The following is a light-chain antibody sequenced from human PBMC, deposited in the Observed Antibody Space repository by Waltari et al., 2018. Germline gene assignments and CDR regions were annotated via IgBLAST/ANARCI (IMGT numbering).Light chain of an antibody. Sequence: QSALPQPASASGSPGQSITISCPGTSSNIGAYNFVSCYQKHPGKAPKVMIYDVNNRPSGVSSRFSGSKSGNTASLTISGLQAEDEADYYCSSYTTGSTRYVFGSGTKVTVL. CDR1: SSNIGAYNF. J-gene: IGLJ1*01. CDR2: DVN. CDR3: SSYTTGSTRYV. V-gene: IGLV2-14*03.